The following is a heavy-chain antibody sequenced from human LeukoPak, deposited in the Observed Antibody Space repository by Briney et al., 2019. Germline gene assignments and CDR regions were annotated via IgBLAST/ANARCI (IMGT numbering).Heavy chain of an antibody. Sequence: GGSLRLSCAASGFTFSSYAMHWVRQAPGKGLEYVSAISSNGGTTYYANSVEGRFTVSRDNSKNTLYLQMGSLRAEDMAVYYCARTEMTTTDAFDTWGQGTMVTVSS. V-gene: IGHV3-64*01. CDR3: ARTEMTTTDAFDT. CDR1: GFTFSSYA. D-gene: IGHD5-24*01. J-gene: IGHJ3*02. CDR2: ISSNGGTT.